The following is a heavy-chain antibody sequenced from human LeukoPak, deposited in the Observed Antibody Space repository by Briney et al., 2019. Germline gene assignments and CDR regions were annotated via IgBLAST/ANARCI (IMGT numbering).Heavy chain of an antibody. Sequence: GESLKISCKGSGDSFTNYWIGWVRQMPGKGLEWMGIIYPGDSDTRYSPSFQGQVTISADKSISTAYLQWSSLKASDTAMYYCARLEETGDRYDAFDIWGQGTMVTVSS. V-gene: IGHV5-51*01. CDR3: ARLEETGDRYDAFDI. J-gene: IGHJ3*02. CDR1: GDSFTNYW. D-gene: IGHD7-27*01. CDR2: IYPGDSDT.